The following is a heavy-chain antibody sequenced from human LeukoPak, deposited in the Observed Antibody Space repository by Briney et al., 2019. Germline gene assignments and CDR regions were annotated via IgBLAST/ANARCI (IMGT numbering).Heavy chain of an antibody. D-gene: IGHD1-26*01. CDR1: GFTFSSYG. V-gene: IGHV3-30*18. CDR3: AKTLRVGYYYYYMDV. J-gene: IGHJ6*03. Sequence: AVSLRLSCAAAGFTFSSYGMHWDRQAPVKGLDWVAVISYDGSNKYYADSVKGRFTISRDNSKNTLYLQMNSLRAEDTAVYYCAKTLRVGYYYYYMDVWGKGTTVTVSS. CDR2: ISYDGSNK.